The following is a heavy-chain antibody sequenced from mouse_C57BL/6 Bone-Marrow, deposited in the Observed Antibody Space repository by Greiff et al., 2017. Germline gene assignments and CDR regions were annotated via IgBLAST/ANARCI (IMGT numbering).Heavy chain of an antibody. J-gene: IGHJ4*01. CDR1: GYTFTNYW. CDR2: MHPNGGSP. CDR3: ARSYDYDDYTRDY. D-gene: IGHD2-4*01. Sequence: QVQLKESGAELVKPGASVKLSCKASGYTFTNYWMHWVKQRPGQGLEWIGMMHPNGGSPDYNEKFKSEATLSVDKSSRTAYMELSSLTSEDSAVYYCARSYDYDDYTRDYWGQGTSVTVSS. V-gene: IGHV1-64*01.